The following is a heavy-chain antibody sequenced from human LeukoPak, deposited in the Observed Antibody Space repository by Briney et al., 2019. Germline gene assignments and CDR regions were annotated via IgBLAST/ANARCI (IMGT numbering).Heavy chain of an antibody. CDR3: AKANAREFDY. D-gene: IGHD3-10*01. V-gene: IGHV3-30*18. CDR2: ISYDATYL. Sequence: GGSLRLSCAASGFSFSTYGMHWVRQAPGKGLEWVAVISYDATYLHYADSVKGRFTISRDNSKNTLYIQMNSLRVEDTAVYCCAKANAREFDYWGQGILVTVSS. CDR1: GFSFSTYG. J-gene: IGHJ4*02.